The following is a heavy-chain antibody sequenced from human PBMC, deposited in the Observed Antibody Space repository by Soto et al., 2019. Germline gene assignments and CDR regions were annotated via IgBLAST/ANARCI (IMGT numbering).Heavy chain of an antibody. CDR1: GYTFTSYG. V-gene: IGHV1-18*01. Sequence: QVQLVQSGAEVKTPGASVKVSCKASGYTFTSYGISWVRQAPGQGLEWMGWISAYNGNTNYAQKLQGRVTMTTDTSTSTAYMELRSLRSDDTAVYYCARYSPRGSYYVSWYYYGMDVWGQGTTVTVSS. D-gene: IGHD1-26*01. CDR2: ISAYNGNT. CDR3: ARYSPRGSYYVSWYYYGMDV. J-gene: IGHJ6*02.